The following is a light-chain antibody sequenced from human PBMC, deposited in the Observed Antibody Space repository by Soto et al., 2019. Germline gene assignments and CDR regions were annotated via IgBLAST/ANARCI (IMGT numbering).Light chain of an antibody. Sequence: SYELTQPPSVSVSPGQTASITCSGDKLGDKYACWYQQKPGQSPVLVIYQDSKRPSGIPERFSGSNSGNTATLTISGTQAMDEADYYCQSYDSSLGVFGGGTKLTVL. V-gene: IGLV3-1*01. CDR3: QSYDSSLGV. CDR1: KLGDKY. J-gene: IGLJ3*02. CDR2: QDS.